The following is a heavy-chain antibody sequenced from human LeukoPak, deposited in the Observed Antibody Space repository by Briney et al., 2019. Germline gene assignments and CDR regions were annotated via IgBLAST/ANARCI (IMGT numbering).Heavy chain of an antibody. Sequence: GGALRLSCAASGFTFSNYSMSWVRQAPGKGLEWVSTISGTGGTTYYADSVKGRFTISRDNSKNTLFLQFNSLRADDTAVYYCAKGRGTTVTAAANYWGQGTLVTVSS. CDR2: ISGTGGTT. D-gene: IGHD4-17*01. J-gene: IGHJ4*02. V-gene: IGHV3-23*01. CDR1: GFTFSNYS. CDR3: AKGRGTTVTAAANY.